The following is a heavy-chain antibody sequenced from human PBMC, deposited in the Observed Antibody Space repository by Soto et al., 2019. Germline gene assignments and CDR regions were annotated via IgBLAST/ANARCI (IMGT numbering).Heavy chain of an antibody. Sequence: QVQLVQSGSEGKEPGASMKISCQASGYTFTRYDITWVRQATGQGLEWMGWMNTQTGNTAYAEKFHGGVTMTRSTTINAAYMEWSGLRSEDPAVYYCARLSDESSSSTCSYFYMDFWGKGSTGTVSS. CDR1: GYTFTRYD. D-gene: IGHD6-6*01. V-gene: IGHV1-8*01. J-gene: IGHJ6*03. CDR3: ARLSDESSSSTCSYFYMDF. CDR2: MNTQTGNT.